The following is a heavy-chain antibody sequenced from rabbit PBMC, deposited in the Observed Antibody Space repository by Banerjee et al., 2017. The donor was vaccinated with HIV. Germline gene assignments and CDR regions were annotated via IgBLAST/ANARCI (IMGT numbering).Heavy chain of an antibody. Sequence: QEQLEESGGDLVKPEGSLTLTCTASGFSFSSSYWICWVRQAPGKGLEWITCIYGGSSGRTYYASWAKGRFTISKTSSTTVTLQMTSLTAADTATYFCARDDAGDGYAFNLWGQGTLVTVS. CDR1: GFSFSSSYW. CDR2: IYGGSSGRT. J-gene: IGHJ4*01. V-gene: IGHV1S45*01. CDR3: ARDDAGDGYAFNL. D-gene: IGHD6-1*01.